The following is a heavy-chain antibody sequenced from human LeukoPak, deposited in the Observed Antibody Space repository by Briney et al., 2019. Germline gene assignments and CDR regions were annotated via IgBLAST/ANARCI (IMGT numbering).Heavy chain of an antibody. CDR2: ISPSAYST. J-gene: IGHJ4*02. Sequence: PGGSLRLSCAACEFTFSDHYMTWIRQSPGKGLEWISYISPSAYSTYYADSVKGRFSISRDNAKNSLYLQMNSLRVEDTAIYYCARGKRRFDIWGQGTLVTVSS. CDR3: ARGKRRFDI. CDR1: EFTFSDHY. V-gene: IGHV3-11*01.